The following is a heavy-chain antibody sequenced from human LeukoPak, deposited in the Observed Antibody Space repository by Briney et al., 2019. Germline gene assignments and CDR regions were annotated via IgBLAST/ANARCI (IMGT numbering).Heavy chain of an antibody. V-gene: IGHV3-23*01. CDR3: AKAWDSYDFWSGYHPFDY. CDR2: ISGSGGST. CDR1: GFTFSSYA. D-gene: IGHD3-3*01. J-gene: IGHJ4*02. Sequence: AGGSLRLSCAASGFTFSSYAMSWVRQAPGKGLEWVSAISGSGGSTYYADSVKGRFTISRDNSKNMLYLQMNSLRAEDTAVYYCAKAWDSYDFWSGYHPFDYWGQGTLVTVSS.